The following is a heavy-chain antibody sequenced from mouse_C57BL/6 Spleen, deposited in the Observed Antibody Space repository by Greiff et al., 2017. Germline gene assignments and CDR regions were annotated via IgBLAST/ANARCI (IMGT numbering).Heavy chain of an antibody. Sequence: EVMLVESGEGLVKPGGSLKLSCAASGFTFSSYAMSWVRQTPEKRLEWVAYISSGGDYIYYADTVKGRFTISRDNARNTLYLQMSSLKSEDTAMYYCTITTVVTTYYAMDYWGQGTSVTVSS. CDR2: ISSGGDYI. CDR3: TITTVVTTYYAMDY. V-gene: IGHV5-9-1*02. J-gene: IGHJ4*01. CDR1: GFTFSSYA. D-gene: IGHD1-1*01.